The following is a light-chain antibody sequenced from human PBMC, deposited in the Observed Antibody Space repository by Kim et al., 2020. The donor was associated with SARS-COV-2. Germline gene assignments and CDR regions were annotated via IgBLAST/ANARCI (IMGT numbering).Light chain of an antibody. CDR3: MQALETPLT. CDR1: QSLLYHNGYNY. V-gene: IGKV2-28*01. Sequence: DIVMTQSPPSLPVTPGEPASISCRSSQSLLYHNGYNYLDWYLQKPGQSPQLLIYLASRRASGVPDRFSGSGSGTDFTLKISRVEAEDVGVYYCMQALETPLTFGGGTKVDIK. J-gene: IGKJ4*01. CDR2: LAS.